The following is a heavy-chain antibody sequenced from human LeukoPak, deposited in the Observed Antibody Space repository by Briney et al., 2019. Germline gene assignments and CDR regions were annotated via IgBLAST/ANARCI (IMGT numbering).Heavy chain of an antibody. V-gene: IGHV5-51*01. CDR1: GYSFTSYW. CDR2: IYPGDSDT. J-gene: IGHJ5*02. Sequence: GESLKISCKGSGYSFTSYWIGWVRQMPGKGLEWMGIIYPGDSDTRYSPSFQGQVTISADKSISTAYLQWSSLKASDTATYYCARRDYYDSSGSNWFDPWGQGTLVTVSS. CDR3: ARRDYYDSSGSNWFDP. D-gene: IGHD3-22*01.